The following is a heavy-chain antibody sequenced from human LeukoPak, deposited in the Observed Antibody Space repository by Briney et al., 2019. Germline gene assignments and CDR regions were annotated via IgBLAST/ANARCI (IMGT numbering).Heavy chain of an antibody. D-gene: IGHD5-24*01. J-gene: IGHJ4*02. CDR2: IWYDGTNK. Sequence: PGGSLRLSCAASGFAASEFTFSSYGMHWVRQAPGKGLEWVAVIWYDGTNKYYVDSVKGRFTISRDNSKNTLYLQMNSLRAEDTAVYYCARDGYNYGNYWGQGTLVTVSS. V-gene: IGHV3-30*19. CDR1: GFAASEFTFSSYG. CDR3: ARDGYNYGNY.